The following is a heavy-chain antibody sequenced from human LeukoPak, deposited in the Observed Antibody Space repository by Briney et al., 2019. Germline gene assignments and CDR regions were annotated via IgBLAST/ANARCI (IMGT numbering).Heavy chain of an antibody. CDR2: IKSKTDGGTT. D-gene: IGHD6-19*01. CDR3: TTDPEVAGTDY. CDR1: GFTFSNAW. Sequence: GGSLRLSCAASGFTFSNAWMSWVRQAPGKGLEWVGRIKSKTDGGTTDYAEPVKGRFTISRDDSKNTLYLQMNSLKTEDTAVYYCTTDPEVAGTDYWGQGTLVTVSS. V-gene: IGHV3-15*01. J-gene: IGHJ4*02.